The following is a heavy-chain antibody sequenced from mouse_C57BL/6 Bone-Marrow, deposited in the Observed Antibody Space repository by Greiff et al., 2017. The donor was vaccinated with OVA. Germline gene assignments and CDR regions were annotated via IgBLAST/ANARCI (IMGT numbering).Heavy chain of an antibody. V-gene: IGHV10-3*01. CDR2: IRSKSSNSAT. D-gene: IGHD2-2*01. CDR3: MGYGGYAMDY. CDR1: GFTFNTYA. Sequence: DVQLVESGGGLVQPKGSLKLSCAASGFTFNTYAMHWVRQAPGKGLEWVARIRSKSSNSATYYADSVQDRFTISRDDSQSMLYLQMNNLKTEDTAMYYCMGYGGYAMDYWGQGTSVTVSS. J-gene: IGHJ4*01.